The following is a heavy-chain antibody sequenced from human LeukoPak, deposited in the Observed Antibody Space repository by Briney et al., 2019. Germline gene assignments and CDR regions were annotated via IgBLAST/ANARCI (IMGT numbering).Heavy chain of an antibody. J-gene: IGHJ4*02. CDR1: GFTFGSYG. CDR2: ISSDGSYK. CDR3: ASGFCGGDCYNFDY. Sequence: GGSLRLSCAASGFTFGSYGLHWVRQAPGKGLEWVAVISSDGSYKFFADSVKGRFTISRDNSKNTLYLQMNSLRAEDTAVYYCASGFCGGDCYNFDYWGQGTLVTVSS. D-gene: IGHD2-21*02. V-gene: IGHV3-30*03.